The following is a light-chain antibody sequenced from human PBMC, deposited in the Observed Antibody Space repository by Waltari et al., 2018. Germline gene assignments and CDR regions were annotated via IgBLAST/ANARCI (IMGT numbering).Light chain of an antibody. CDR2: AAS. J-gene: IGKJ4*01. V-gene: IGKV1-27*01. CDR1: HDINNY. CDR3: QKFDRSPLT. Sequence: DIQMTQSPSSLSASVGDRATITCRASHDINNYLAWYQQKPGKVPVLVIYAASTPSSGVLSRFSGSGFGRDFTLTISSLQPEDVATYYCQKFDRSPLTFGGGTKVEI.